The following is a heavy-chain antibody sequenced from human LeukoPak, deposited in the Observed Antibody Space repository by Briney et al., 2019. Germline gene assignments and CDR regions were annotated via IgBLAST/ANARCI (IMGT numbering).Heavy chain of an antibody. CDR1: GYTFTSYA. Sequence: ASVKVSCKASGYTFTSYALHWVRQAPGQRLEWMGWINGGNGNIRYSQKFQGRVTITRDTSASTAYMEMSSLRSEDTAVYYCARGVGDGYNSPFDYWGQGPWSPSPQ. CDR3: ARGVGDGYNSPFDY. CDR2: INGGNGNI. D-gene: IGHD5-24*01. J-gene: IGHJ4*02. V-gene: IGHV1-3*01.